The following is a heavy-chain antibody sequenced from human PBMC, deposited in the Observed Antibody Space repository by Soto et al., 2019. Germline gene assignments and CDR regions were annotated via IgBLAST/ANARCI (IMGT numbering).Heavy chain of an antibody. CDR2: ISWNRGSWSSGTI. CDR1: GFTFDDYA. J-gene: IGHJ6*02. V-gene: IGHV3-9*01. Sequence: EVQLVESGGGLVQPGRSLRLSCAASGFTFDDYAMHWVRQAPGKGLEWVSGISWNRGSWSSGTIGYADSVKGRFTISRDNAKNSLYLQMNSLRVEDTALYYCAKDRVIRGGVYYYYGMDVWGQGTTVTVSS. CDR3: AKDRVIRGGVYYYYGMDV. D-gene: IGHD3-10*01.